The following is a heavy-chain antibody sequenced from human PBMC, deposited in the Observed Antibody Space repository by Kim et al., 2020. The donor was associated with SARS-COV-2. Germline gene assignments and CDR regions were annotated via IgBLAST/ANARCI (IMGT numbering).Heavy chain of an antibody. CDR1: GLTFRTYA. Sequence: GGSLRLSCATSGLTFRTYAMSWVRQAPGMGLEWVASISNSGDRIFYADSVKGRFTISRDNSKSTLYLQMNSLRVEDTAVYFCANPPLWFGEFRPDPWGQGTLVTVSS. D-gene: IGHD3-10*01. CDR2: ISNSGDRI. CDR3: ANPPLWFGEFRPDP. J-gene: IGHJ5*02. V-gene: IGHV3-23*01.